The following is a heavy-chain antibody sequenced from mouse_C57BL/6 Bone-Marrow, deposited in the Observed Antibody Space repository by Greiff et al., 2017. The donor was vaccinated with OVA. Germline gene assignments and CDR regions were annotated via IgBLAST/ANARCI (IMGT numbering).Heavy chain of an antibody. CDR1: GFNIKDDY. D-gene: IGHD1-1*01. V-gene: IGHV14-4*01. CDR3: TTPSYYGSSYGFAY. Sequence: VQLQQSGAELVRPGASVKLSCTASGFNIKDDYMHWVKQRPEQGLEWIGWIDPENGDTEYASKFQGKATITADTSSNTAYLQLSGLTSEDTAVYYCTTPSYYGSSYGFAYWGQGTLVTVSA. CDR2: IDPENGDT. J-gene: IGHJ3*01.